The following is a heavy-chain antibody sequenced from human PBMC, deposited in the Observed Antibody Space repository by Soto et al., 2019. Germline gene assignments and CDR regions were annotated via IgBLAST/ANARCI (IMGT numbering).Heavy chain of an antibody. CDR3: ERVSRSSRLAYYFDY. J-gene: IGHJ4*02. V-gene: IGHV3-11*06. CDR2: ISSSSSYT. CDR1: GFTFSDYY. Sequence: PGGSLRLSCAASGFTFSDYYMSWIRQAPGKGMEWVSYISSSSSYTNYADSVKGRFTISRDNAKNSLYLQMNSLRAEDTAVYYCERVSRSSRLAYYFDYWGQGTLVTVYS. D-gene: IGHD6-6*01.